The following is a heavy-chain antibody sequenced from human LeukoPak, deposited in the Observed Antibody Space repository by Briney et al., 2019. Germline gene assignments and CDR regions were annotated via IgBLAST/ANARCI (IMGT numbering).Heavy chain of an antibody. D-gene: IGHD3-22*01. V-gene: IGHV4-34*01. Sequence: SETLSLTCAVYGGSFSGYYWSWIRKPPGKGLEWIGEINHSGSTNYNPSLKSRVTISVDTSKNQFSLKLSSVTAADTAVYYCARGGRRITMIVVALPAFDIWGQGTMVTVSS. CDR2: INHSGST. CDR3: ARGGRRITMIVVALPAFDI. J-gene: IGHJ3*02. CDR1: GGSFSGYY.